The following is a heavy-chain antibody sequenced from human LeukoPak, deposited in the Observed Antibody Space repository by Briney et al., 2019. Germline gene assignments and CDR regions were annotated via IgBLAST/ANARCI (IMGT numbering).Heavy chain of an antibody. CDR1: GFTFSSYA. J-gene: IGHJ4*02. Sequence: GGSLRLSCAASGFTFSSYAMSWVRQAPGKGLEWVSAISGSGGSTYYADSVKGRFTISRDNSKNTLYLQMNRLRAEDTAVYYCAKEGFRVGAQPCDYWGQGTLVTVSS. V-gene: IGHV3-23*01. CDR2: ISGSGGST. CDR3: AKEGFRVGAQPCDY. D-gene: IGHD1-26*01.